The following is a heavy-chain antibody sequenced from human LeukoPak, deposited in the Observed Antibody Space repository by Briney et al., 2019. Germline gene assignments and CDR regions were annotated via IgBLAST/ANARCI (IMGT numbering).Heavy chain of an antibody. D-gene: IGHD5-24*01. CDR2: INPGGGST. CDR1: EYTFTSYY. CDR3: ARDQNGYNSDY. V-gene: IGHV1-46*01. Sequence: ASVKVSCKASEYTFTSYYMHWVRQAPGQGLEWMGIINPGGGSTSYAQKFQGRVTMTRDTSTSTVYMELRSLRSEDTAVYYCARDQNGYNSDYWGQGTLVTVSS. J-gene: IGHJ4*02.